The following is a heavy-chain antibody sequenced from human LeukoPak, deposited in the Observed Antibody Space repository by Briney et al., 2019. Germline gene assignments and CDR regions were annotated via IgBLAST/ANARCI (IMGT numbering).Heavy chain of an antibody. CDR1: GFTFSTCA. Sequence: TGVSLRLSCAASGFTFSTCAMNWVRQAPGKGLEWVSASSGSGETTFYANSVKGRFTISRDNSKNILYLQMNSLRAEDTAIYYCAKTYVDTTFFEYWGQGTLVTVSS. D-gene: IGHD5-18*01. CDR3: AKTYVDTTFFEY. V-gene: IGHV3-23*01. J-gene: IGHJ4*02. CDR2: SSGSGETT.